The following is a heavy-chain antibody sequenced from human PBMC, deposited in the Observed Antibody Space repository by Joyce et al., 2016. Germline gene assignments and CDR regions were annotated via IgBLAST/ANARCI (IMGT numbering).Heavy chain of an antibody. CDR1: GFTFNNYW. CDR3: ARDSGHTGSGSYNSEYYYHYGMDV. Sequence: EAQLVESGGGLVQPGGSLRLSCATSGFTFNNYWMSWVRQAPGKGLGWVAKIKPDGSEKYFEDSVRGRFTISRDNAKSSLCLEMSGLRAEDTAVYYCARDSGHTGSGSYNSEYYYHYGMDVWGQGTTVIVSS. D-gene: IGHD3-10*01. J-gene: IGHJ6*02. CDR2: IKPDGSEK. V-gene: IGHV3-7*03.